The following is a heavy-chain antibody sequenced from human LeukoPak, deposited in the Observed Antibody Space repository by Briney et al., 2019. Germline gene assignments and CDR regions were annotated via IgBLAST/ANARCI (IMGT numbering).Heavy chain of an antibody. J-gene: IGHJ3*02. D-gene: IGHD6-19*01. CDR1: GFTLSNYW. CDR2: INQGESEK. CDR3: ARYGNGAWLAHYSFEI. V-gene: IGHV3-7*01. Sequence: GGSLRLSCTAYGFTLSNYWMSWVRQAPGKGLEWVANINQGESEKYYVDSVKGRFAISRDNAKNSLYLQMNSLRDEDTAVYYCARYGNGAWLAHYSFEIWGQGTMVTVSS.